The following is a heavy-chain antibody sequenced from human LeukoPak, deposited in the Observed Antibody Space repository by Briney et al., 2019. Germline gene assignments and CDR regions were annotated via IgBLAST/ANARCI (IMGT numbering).Heavy chain of an antibody. CDR2: ISGSGGTA. Sequence: PGGSLRLSCAASGFTFSSYTMTWVRQAPGKGLEWVSVISGSGGTAYYADSVKGRFTISRDNSKNTLYLQMNNLRAEDTALYYCAKGRTGYIPDFWGQGTLVTVAS. V-gene: IGHV3-23*01. CDR1: GFTFSSYT. D-gene: IGHD6-13*01. J-gene: IGHJ4*02. CDR3: AKGRTGYIPDF.